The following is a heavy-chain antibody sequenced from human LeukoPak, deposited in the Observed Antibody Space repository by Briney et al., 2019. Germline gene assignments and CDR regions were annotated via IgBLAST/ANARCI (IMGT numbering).Heavy chain of an antibody. CDR1: GFTFSSYG. D-gene: IGHD2-2*01. CDR2: ISYDGSNK. Sequence: GGSLRLSCAASGFTFSSYGMHWVRQAPGKGLEWVAVISYDGSNKYYADSVKGRFTISRDNSKNTLYLQMNSLRAEDTAVYYCAKGPAAFLYYFDYWGPGTLVTVSS. CDR3: AKGPAAFLYYFDY. V-gene: IGHV3-30*18. J-gene: IGHJ4*02.